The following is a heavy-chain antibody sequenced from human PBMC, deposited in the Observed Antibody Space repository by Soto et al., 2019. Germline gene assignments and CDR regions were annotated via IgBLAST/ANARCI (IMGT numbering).Heavy chain of an antibody. V-gene: IGHV3-48*02. CDR1: GFTFSDYA. D-gene: IGHD1-26*01. J-gene: IGHJ3*02. CDR3: ARDHYYAFDI. Sequence: GGSLSLSCVASGFTFSDYAMNWVRQAPGKGLEWVSWFGITGKSGDYADSVRGRFTMSRDNARNSVHLQMSSLRDEDTAVYYCARDHYYAFDIWGQGTMVTVSS. CDR2: FGITGKSG.